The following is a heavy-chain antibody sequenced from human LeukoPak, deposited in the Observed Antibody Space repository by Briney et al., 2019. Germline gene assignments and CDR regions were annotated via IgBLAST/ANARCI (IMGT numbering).Heavy chain of an antibody. CDR2: MSISGDTI. D-gene: IGHD6-6*01. V-gene: IGHV3-11*04. CDR1: GFNFSDYY. CDR3: ARDDLSSDGAVYYYYMDV. J-gene: IGHJ6*03. Sequence: PGGSLRLSCAASGFNFSDYYMSWMRQAPGRGLEWVSYMSISGDTIYYADSMKGRFTISRDNAKNSLYLQMNSLRAEDPAVYYCARDDLSSDGAVYYYYMDVWGKGTTVTVSS.